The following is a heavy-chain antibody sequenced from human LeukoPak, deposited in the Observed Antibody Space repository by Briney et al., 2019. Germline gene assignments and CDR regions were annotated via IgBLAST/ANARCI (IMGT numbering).Heavy chain of an antibody. V-gene: IGHV3-30*02. CDR1: GFTFSSYG. CDR2: IRYDGSNK. D-gene: IGHD3-16*01. CDR3: AKDRPWGDRAIDY. Sequence: GGSLRLSCAASGFTFSSYGMHWVRQAPGKGLEWVAFIRYDGSNKYYADSVKGRFTISRDNSKNTLYLQMNSLRAEDTAVYYCAKDRPWGDRAIDYWGQGTLVTVSS. J-gene: IGHJ4*02.